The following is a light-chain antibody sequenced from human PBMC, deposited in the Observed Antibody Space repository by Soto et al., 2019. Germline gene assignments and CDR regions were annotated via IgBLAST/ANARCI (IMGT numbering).Light chain of an antibody. J-gene: IGKJ4*01. CDR1: QSVYYSSNKKTY. CDR2: EVS. V-gene: IGKV2D-29*01. CDR3: MQSIQLPLT. Sequence: IVMTQSPDSLAVSLGDRATLNCKSSQSVYYSSNKKTYLYWYLQKTGQPPQLLIYEVSNRFSGVQDRFSGCGSGTDFTLKIRRVEAEEVGVYYCMQSIQLPLTLGGGNKVEL.